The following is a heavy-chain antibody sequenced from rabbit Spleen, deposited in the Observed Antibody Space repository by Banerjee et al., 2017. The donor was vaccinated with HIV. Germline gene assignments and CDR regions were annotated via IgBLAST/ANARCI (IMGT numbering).Heavy chain of an antibody. CDR1: GFDFSSYY. J-gene: IGHJ4*01. V-gene: IGHV1S7*01. CDR2: IDPVFGST. CDR3: ARDGAGSSYFNL. Sequence: QLVESGGGLVQPGGSLKLSCKASGFDFSSYYMNWVRQAPGKGLEWIGYIDPVFGSTYYASWVNGRFTISSHNAQNTLYLQLNSLTAADTATYFCARDGAGSSYFNLWGPGTLVTVS. D-gene: IGHD8-1*01.